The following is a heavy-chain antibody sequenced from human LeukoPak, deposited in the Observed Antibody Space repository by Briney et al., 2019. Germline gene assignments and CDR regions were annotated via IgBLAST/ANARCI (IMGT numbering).Heavy chain of an antibody. CDR1: GFTFSSYA. J-gene: IGHJ4*02. D-gene: IGHD3-10*01. V-gene: IGHV3-23*01. CDR3: AKDLLANMVRGVYFDY. CDR2: ISGSSGST. Sequence: GALRLSCAASGFTFSSYAMSWVRQAPGKGPEWVSSISGSSGSTFYADSVEGRFTISRDNSKNTLYLQMNSLRAEDTAVYYCAKDLLANMVRGVYFDYWGQGTLVTVSS.